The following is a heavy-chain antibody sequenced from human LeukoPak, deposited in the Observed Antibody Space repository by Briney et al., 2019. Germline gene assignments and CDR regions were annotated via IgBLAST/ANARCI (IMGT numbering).Heavy chain of an antibody. CDR2: ISNGNDK. CDR1: GFTFSSYA. Sequence: GRSLRLSCAASGFTFSSYAMHWVRQAPGKGLEWVAVISNGNDKYSADSVKGRFTISRDNSKNTLYLQMNSLRAEDTAVYFCARDNGYRDSLGDFDYWGQGTLVTVSS. V-gene: IGHV3-30-3*01. CDR3: ARDNGYRDSLGDFDY. J-gene: IGHJ4*02. D-gene: IGHD5-24*01.